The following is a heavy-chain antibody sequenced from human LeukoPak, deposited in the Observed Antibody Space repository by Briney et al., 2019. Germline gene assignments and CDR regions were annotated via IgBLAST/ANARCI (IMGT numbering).Heavy chain of an antibody. CDR3: ARRGYSYGAGNYTGFDP. CDR1: GYTFSSYD. J-gene: IGHJ5*02. Sequence: GASVKLSCKAAGYTFSSYDIIWVRQAPGQGLEWMGWISTYNGNTNYAQKLQGRVTMTTDTSTSTGYMELRSLRSDDTAVYYCARRGYSYGAGNYTGFDPWGQGTLVTVSS. D-gene: IGHD5-18*01. CDR2: ISTYNGNT. V-gene: IGHV1-18*01.